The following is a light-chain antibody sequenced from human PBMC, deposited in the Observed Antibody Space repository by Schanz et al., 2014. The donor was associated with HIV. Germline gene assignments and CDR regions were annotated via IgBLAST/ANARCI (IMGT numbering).Light chain of an antibody. CDR3: SSYTTSGSLV. CDR1: SSDVGGYNY. Sequence: QSALTQPPSASGSPGQSVTISCPGTSSDVGGYNYLSRYQHHPGKAPKLLISEVNKRPSGVPDRFSGSKSGNTASLTISGLQAEDEADYYCSSYTTSGSLVFGGGTKVTVL. V-gene: IGLV2-8*01. J-gene: IGLJ3*02. CDR2: EVN.